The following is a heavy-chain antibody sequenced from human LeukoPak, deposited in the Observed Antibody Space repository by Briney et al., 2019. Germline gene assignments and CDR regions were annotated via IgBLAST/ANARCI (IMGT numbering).Heavy chain of an antibody. CDR2: ISSSGSTI. V-gene: IGHV3-48*03. D-gene: IGHD2-15*01. CDR1: GFTFSSYE. CDR3: AKPPREAAIPLEFDP. J-gene: IGHJ5*02. Sequence: GGSLRLSCAASGFTFSSYEMNWVRQAPGKGLEWVSYISSSGSTIYYADSVKGRFTISRDNAKNSLYLQMNSLRAEDTAVYYCAKPPREAAIPLEFDPWGQGTLVTVSS.